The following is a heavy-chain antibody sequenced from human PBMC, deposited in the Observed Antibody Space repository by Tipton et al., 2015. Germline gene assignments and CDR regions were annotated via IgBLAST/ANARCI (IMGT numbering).Heavy chain of an antibody. CDR3: AIDLEHGMDV. J-gene: IGHJ6*02. Sequence: TLSLTCTVSGGSVNSANYYWSWIRQPPGKGLEWIGYISYSGSTHYNPSFKSRVAISVDTSKNQFSLTLNSVTAADTAVYYCAIDLEHGMDVWGQGTTVTVSS. CDR2: ISYSGST. CDR1: GGSVNSANYY. V-gene: IGHV4-61*01. D-gene: IGHD5-24*01.